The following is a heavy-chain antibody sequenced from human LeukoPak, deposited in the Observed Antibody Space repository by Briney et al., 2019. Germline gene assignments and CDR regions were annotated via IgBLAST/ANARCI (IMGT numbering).Heavy chain of an antibody. CDR3: ASAGIDRWELLTHAFDI. CDR1: GGTFSSYA. V-gene: IGHV1-18*01. J-gene: IGHJ3*02. Sequence: ASVTVSCKASGGTFSSYAISWVRQAPGQGLEWMGWINPNSGGTNYAQKFQGRVTMTTDTSTSTAYMELRSLRSDDTAVYYCASAGIDRWELLTHAFDIWGQGTMVTVSS. D-gene: IGHD4-23*01. CDR2: INPNSGGT.